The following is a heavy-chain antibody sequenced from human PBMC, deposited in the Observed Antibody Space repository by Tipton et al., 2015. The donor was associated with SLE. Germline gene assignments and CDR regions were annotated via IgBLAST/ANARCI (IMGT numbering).Heavy chain of an antibody. CDR2: IYTSGST. CDR1: GGSISSGSYY. D-gene: IGHD2-15*01. Sequence: LRLSCTVSGGSISSGSYYWSWIRQPAGKGLEWIGRIYTSGSTNYNPSLKSRVTMSVDTSKNQFSLKLSSVTAADTAVYYCARDRPDCSDGSCYPRWFDPWGQGTLVTVSS. V-gene: IGHV4-61*02. J-gene: IGHJ5*02. CDR3: ARDRPDCSDGSCYPRWFDP.